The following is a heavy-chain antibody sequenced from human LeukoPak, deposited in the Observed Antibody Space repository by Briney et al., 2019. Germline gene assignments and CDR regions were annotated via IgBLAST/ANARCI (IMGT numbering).Heavy chain of an antibody. CDR1: GGSISSYY. Sequence: SETLSLTCTVSGGSISSYYWSWIRQPPGKGLEWIGYIYYSGSTNYNPSLKSRVTISVDTSKNQFSLKLSSVTAADTAVYYCARRIAVAGTGGYYYGMDVWGQGTTVTVSS. D-gene: IGHD6-19*01. V-gene: IGHV4-59*12. J-gene: IGHJ6*02. CDR2: IYYSGST. CDR3: ARRIAVAGTGGYYYGMDV.